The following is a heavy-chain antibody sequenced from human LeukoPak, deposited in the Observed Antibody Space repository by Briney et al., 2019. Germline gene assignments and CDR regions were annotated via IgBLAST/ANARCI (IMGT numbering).Heavy chain of an antibody. D-gene: IGHD3-22*01. V-gene: IGHV4-34*01. CDR1: GGSFSGYY. Sequence: SETLSLTCAVYGGSFSGYYWSWIRQPPGKGLEWIGEINHSGSTNYNPSLKSRVTISVDTSKNQFSLKLSSVTAADTAVYYCARFDYYDSSGSVGMDVWGQGTTVTVSS. J-gene: IGHJ6*02. CDR2: INHSGST. CDR3: ARFDYYDSSGSVGMDV.